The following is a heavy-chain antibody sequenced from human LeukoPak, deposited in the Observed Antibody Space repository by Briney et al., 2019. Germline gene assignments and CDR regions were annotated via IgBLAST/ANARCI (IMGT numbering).Heavy chain of an antibody. J-gene: IGHJ4*02. Sequence: SETLSLTCTVSGYSISSGYYWGWIRQPPGKGLEWIGSIYHSGSTNYNPSLKSRVTISVDTSKNQFSLKLSSVTAADTAVYYCARASQYSSSWYFDYWGQGTLVTVSS. D-gene: IGHD6-13*01. CDR2: IYHSGST. CDR1: GYSISSGYY. V-gene: IGHV4-38-2*02. CDR3: ARASQYSSSWYFDY.